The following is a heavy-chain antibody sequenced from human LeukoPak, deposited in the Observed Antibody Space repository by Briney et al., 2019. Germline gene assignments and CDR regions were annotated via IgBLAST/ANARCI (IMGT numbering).Heavy chain of an antibody. D-gene: IGHD4-17*01. CDR2: INSDGSST. CDR1: GFTFINYW. V-gene: IGHV3-74*01. CDR3: AKGGATVIDY. Sequence: GGSLRLSCAASGFTFINYWMHWVRQAPGKWRVWVSRINSDGSSTTSADSVKGRFTISRDNAKTTLYLQMNSLRAEDTAVYYCAKGGATVIDYWGQGTLVTVSS. J-gene: IGHJ4*02.